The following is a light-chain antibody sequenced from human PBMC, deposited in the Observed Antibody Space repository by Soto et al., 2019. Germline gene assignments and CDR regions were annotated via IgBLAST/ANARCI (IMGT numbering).Light chain of an antibody. J-gene: IGKJ2*01. CDR2: AAS. CDR3: QKYNSAPRT. V-gene: IGKV1-27*01. CDR1: QGISNY. Sequence: DIQMTQSPSSLSASVGDRVTITCRARQGISNYLACYQQKPGKVPKLLIYAASTLQSGVPSRFSGSGSGTAFNLTISSLQPEDVATYYCQKYNSAPRTFGQGTKLEIK.